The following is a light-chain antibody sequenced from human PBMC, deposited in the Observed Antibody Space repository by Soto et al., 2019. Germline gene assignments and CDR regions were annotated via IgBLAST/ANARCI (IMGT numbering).Light chain of an antibody. J-gene: IGKJ5*01. V-gene: IGKV3-20*01. CDR3: QRYGSSIT. CDR1: LSFTSY. Sequence: ENVLTQSPGTLSLSPGERATLSCRASLSFTSYLAWYQKKPGQPPRLLIYGASSRATGIPDRFSGSGSGTDFTLTISRLEPEDFAVYYCQRYGSSITFGQGTRLEI. CDR2: GAS.